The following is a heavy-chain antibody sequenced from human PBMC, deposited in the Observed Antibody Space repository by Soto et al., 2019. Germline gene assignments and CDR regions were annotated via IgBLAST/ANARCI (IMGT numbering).Heavy chain of an antibody. CDR1: GGSISSYY. D-gene: IGHD5-12*01. V-gene: IGHV4-59*01. J-gene: IGHJ4*02. Sequence: SETLSLTCTVSGGSISSYYWSWIRQPPGKGLEGIGYIYYSGSTNYNPYLKIRVTISVDTSKNKFSLKLSSVTAADTAVYYCARGATGRGYDESSLFDYWGQGTLVTVSS. CDR2: IYYSGST. CDR3: ARGATGRGYDESSLFDY.